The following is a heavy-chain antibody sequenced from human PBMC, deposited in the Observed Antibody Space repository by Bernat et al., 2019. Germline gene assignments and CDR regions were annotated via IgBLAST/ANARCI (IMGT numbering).Heavy chain of an antibody. V-gene: IGHV1-18*04. Sequence: QVQLVQSGAEVKKPGASVKVSCKASGYTFTNYDISWVWQAPGQGLEWMGWISTYNGNTMSAQKFQARVTLTTDPSTSTPYMRVRALGPAAPPWYSWGRGRGARPGYWAKGPLVP. CDR1: GYTFTNYD. J-gene: IGHJ4*02. CDR3: GRGRGARPGY. D-gene: IGHD1-26*01. CDR2: ISTYNGNT.